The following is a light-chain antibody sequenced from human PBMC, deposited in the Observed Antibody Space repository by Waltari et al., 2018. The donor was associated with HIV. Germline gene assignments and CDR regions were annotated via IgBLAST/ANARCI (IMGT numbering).Light chain of an antibody. CDR2: LGS. Sequence: DIVMTQSPLSLLVSPGETASISCRSSQSLLYSNGHTYLGWFLQKPGQSPQLLIYLGSNRASGVPDRFSAIASDTDFTLKISRVEAEDVGVYYCIQTLQTPFTFGPGTKVHIK. CDR3: IQTLQTPFT. V-gene: IGKV2-28*01. J-gene: IGKJ3*01. CDR1: QSLLYSNGHTY.